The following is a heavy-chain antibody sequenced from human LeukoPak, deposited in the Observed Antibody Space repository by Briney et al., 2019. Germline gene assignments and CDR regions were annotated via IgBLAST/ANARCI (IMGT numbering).Heavy chain of an antibody. V-gene: IGHV4-38-2*02. D-gene: IGHD1-1*01. J-gene: IGHJ4*02. CDR2: IHPSGTM. CDR1: GFSLSSGYY. CDR3: AREAERRVVN. Sequence: SETLSLTCVVSGFSLSSGYYWGWIRQPPGKGLEWIGNIHPSGTMFHNSSLNSRVTMSIDTSKTQFSLKLSSVTAADTAVYYCAREAERRVVNWGQGTLVTVSS.